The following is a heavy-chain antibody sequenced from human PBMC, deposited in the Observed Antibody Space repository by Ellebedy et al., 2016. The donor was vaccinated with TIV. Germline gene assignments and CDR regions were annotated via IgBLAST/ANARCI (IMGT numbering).Heavy chain of an antibody. CDR1: RGSINNFY. D-gene: IGHD1-26*01. V-gene: IGHV4-4*07. Sequence: SETLSLTCTVSRGSINNFYWNWVRQTAGKGLEFIGRISSSGSTNYNPSLQSRVTMSVNTTKNQFSLRLKSVTAADTAVYYCARQGYTGSYLDYWGQGILVTVSS. J-gene: IGHJ4*02. CDR2: ISSSGST. CDR3: ARQGYTGSYLDY.